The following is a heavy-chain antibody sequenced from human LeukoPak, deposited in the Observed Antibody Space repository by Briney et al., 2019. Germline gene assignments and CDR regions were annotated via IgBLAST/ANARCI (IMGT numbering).Heavy chain of an antibody. CDR1: GFTFSNAW. Sequence: GGSLRLSCAASGFTFSNAWMSWVRQAPGKGLEWVGRIKSKTDGGTTDYAAPVKGRFTILRDDSKNTLYLQMNSLKTEDTAVYHCTTGYGSGSYLVYWGQGTLVTVSS. V-gene: IGHV3-15*01. CDR3: TTGYGSGSYLVY. J-gene: IGHJ4*02. D-gene: IGHD3-10*01. CDR2: IKSKTDGGTT.